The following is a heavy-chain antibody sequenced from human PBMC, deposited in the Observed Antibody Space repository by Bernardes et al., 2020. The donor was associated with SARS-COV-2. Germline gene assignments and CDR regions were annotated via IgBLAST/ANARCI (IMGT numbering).Heavy chain of an antibody. CDR3: VREVPPDTFDL. CDR1: CFMIRDTN. J-gene: IGHJ3*01. Sequence: GGFLRLSCVTCCFMIRDTNMKLVGLVPVRGTEWVPSIRLISDYIYYADSVKGRFTVSIDNSNNLLYVQMNKLRVEDTAVYYCVREVPPDTFDLWGQGTMVTVSS. CDR2: IRLISDYI. V-gene: IGHV3-21*01.